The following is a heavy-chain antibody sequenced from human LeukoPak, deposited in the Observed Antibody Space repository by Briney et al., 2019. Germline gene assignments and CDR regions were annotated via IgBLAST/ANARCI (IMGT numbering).Heavy chain of an antibody. CDR1: GFIFSDYY. CDR3: ARDGSGYPRYYFDY. V-gene: IGHV3-11*04. J-gene: IGHJ4*02. CDR2: ISTGGSTI. Sequence: GESLRLSCVASGFIFSDYYMSWIRQAPGKGLEWVSYISTGGSTIYYADSVKGRFTISKDNAKNSLFLQMNSLRAEDTAVYYCARDGSGYPRYYFDYWGQGTLVTVSS. D-gene: IGHD3-22*01.